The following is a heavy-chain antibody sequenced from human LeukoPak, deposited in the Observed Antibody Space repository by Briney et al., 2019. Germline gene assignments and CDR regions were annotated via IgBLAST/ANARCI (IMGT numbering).Heavy chain of an antibody. D-gene: IGHD3-22*01. V-gene: IGHV4-4*07. J-gene: IGHJ4*02. CDR2: IYTSGRT. CDR1: GGSISIYL. Sequence: SETLSLTCNVSGGSISIYLWSWIRQPAGKGLEWIGHIYTSGRTNYSPSLKSRVTMSIDTSNNQFSLKLTSVTAADTAVYYCARDRPTLSYYDSSNYAKVLDSWGQGTLVTVSS. CDR3: ARDRPTLSYYDSSNYAKVLDS.